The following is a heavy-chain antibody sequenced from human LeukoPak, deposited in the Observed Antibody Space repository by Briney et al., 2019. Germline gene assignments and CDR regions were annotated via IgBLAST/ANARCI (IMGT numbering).Heavy chain of an antibody. CDR3: ARGGNYWDAFDI. CDR1: GGSMSNYY. J-gene: IGHJ3*02. Sequence: SETLSLTCTVSGGSMSNYYWSWIRQPAGKGLGWVGHIYTSGTTSYNPSLKSRVTMSVDTSNNQFSLKVTSVTAADTAVYFCARGGNYWDAFDIWGQGTMVTVSS. D-gene: IGHD1-26*01. V-gene: IGHV4-4*07. CDR2: IYTSGTT.